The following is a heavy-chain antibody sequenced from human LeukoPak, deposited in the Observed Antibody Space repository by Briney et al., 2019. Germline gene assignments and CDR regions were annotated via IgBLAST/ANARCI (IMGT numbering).Heavy chain of an antibody. CDR1: GYTFTSYD. CDR3: ASLGVSSGWGFDY. CDR2: MNPNSGNT. J-gene: IGHJ4*02. Sequence: ASVKVSCKDSGYTFTSYDINWVRQATGQGLEWMGWMNPNSGNTGYAQKFQGRVTMTRNTSISTAYMELSSLRSEDTAVYYCASLGVSSGWGFDYWGQGTRVTVSS. V-gene: IGHV1-8*02. D-gene: IGHD6-19*01.